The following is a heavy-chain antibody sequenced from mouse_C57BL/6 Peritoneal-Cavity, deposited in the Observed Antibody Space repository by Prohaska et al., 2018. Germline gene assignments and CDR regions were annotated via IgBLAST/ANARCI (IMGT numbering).Heavy chain of an antibody. CDR2: INPSSVYT. Sequence: MSCKASGYTFTSYTMHWVKQRPEQGLEWIGYINPSSVYTKYNQKFKDKATLTADKSSSTAYMQLSSLTSEDSAVYYCARSDITTVVADYWGQGTTLTVSS. CDR3: ARSDITTVVADY. D-gene: IGHD1-1*01. V-gene: IGHV1-4*01. J-gene: IGHJ2*01. CDR1: GYTFTSYT.